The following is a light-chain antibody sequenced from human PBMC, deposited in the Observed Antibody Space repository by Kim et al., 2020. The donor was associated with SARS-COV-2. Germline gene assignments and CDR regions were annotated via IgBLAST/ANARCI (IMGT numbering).Light chain of an antibody. CDR1: SLRKYP. V-gene: IGLV3-19*01. Sequence: ALRQTVRSTCQGDSLRKYPASWYQQKPGQAPILVMHDKNNVRPSGVPDQFSGSNSGNTAFLTITGAQVEDEAAYYCGSRDNNGPGVFGGGTKLTVL. J-gene: IGLJ3*02. CDR2: DKN. CDR3: GSRDNNGPGV.